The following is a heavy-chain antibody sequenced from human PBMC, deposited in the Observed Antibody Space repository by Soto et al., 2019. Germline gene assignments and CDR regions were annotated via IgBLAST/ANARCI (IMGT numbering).Heavy chain of an antibody. J-gene: IGHJ5*01. CDR1: GGSISSSAYY. Sequence: SETLSLTCTVSGGSISSSAYYWGWIRQPPGKGLEWIGSIYYSGRTYYNPSLKSRVTISVDTSKNQFSLKLNSVTAADTAIYYCARLRRSGESGYWFDSWGQGPLGTVSS. CDR3: ARLRRSGESGYWFDS. D-gene: IGHD3-10*01. CDR2: IYYSGRT. V-gene: IGHV4-39*07.